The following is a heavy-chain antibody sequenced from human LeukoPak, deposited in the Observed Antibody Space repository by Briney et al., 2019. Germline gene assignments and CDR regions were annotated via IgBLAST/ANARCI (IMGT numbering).Heavy chain of an antibody. CDR3: ASIEYCSGGSCYASFNWFDP. J-gene: IGHJ5*02. D-gene: IGHD2-15*01. V-gene: IGHV3-21*01. CDR2: ISSSSSYI. Sequence: GGSLRLSCAASGFTFSSYSMNWVRQAPGKGLEWVSSISSSSSYIYYADSVKGRFTISRDNAKNSLYLQMNSLRAEDTAVYYCASIEYCSGGSCYASFNWFDPWGQGTLVTVSS. CDR1: GFTFSSYS.